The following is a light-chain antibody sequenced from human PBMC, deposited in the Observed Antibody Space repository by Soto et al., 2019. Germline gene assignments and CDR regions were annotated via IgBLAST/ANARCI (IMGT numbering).Light chain of an antibody. CDR2: SDN. CDR1: SSNIGTYS. J-gene: IGLJ1*01. CDR3: AAWDDSPNGCV. V-gene: IGLV1-44*01. Sequence: QSVLTQPPSASVTPGQRVTISCSGSSSNIGTYSVSWYQQFPGTAPRLLIYSDNQRPSGVPDRFSASKSGASASLAISGLQSEDEADFYCAAWDDSPNGCVFGTGTKVTVL.